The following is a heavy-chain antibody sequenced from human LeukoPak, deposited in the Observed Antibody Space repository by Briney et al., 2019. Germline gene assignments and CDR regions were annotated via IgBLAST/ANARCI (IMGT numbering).Heavy chain of an antibody. J-gene: IGHJ4*02. CDR1: GFSFSSHW. Sequence: GGSLRLSCGASGFSFSSHWMSWVRQAPGKGLEWVANIKEDGGEKNYVDSVKGRFTVSRDNAKNSLYLQMNSLRVGDTAVYYCARAPVGYDSSGYRHFDYWGQGTLVTVSS. V-gene: IGHV3-7*01. CDR2: IKEDGGEK. D-gene: IGHD3-22*01. CDR3: ARAPVGYDSSGYRHFDY.